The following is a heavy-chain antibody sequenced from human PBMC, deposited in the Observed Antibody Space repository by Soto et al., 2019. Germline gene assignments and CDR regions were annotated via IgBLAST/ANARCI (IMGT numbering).Heavy chain of an antibody. CDR3: AHSPSTYSSSWYHD. D-gene: IGHD6-13*01. J-gene: IGHJ4*02. V-gene: IGHV2-5*01. CDR2: IYWNDDK. CDR1: GFSLRTSGVG. Sequence: GPTLEDPPQPLPLTCTFSGFSLRTSGVGVGWIRQPPGKALEWLAHIYWNDDKRYSPSLKSRLTITKDTSKNQVVLTMTNMDPGYTATSCCAHSPSTYSSSWYHDWGQGTLVTVSS.